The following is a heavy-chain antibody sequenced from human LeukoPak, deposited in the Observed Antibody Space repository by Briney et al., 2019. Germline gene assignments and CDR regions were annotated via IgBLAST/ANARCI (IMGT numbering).Heavy chain of an antibody. V-gene: IGHV4-59*01. CDR3: ARAQLNLLVDFGMDV. CDR2: INYSGRT. CDR1: GGSLSTYY. D-gene: IGHD1-1*01. Sequence: SETLSLTCTVSGGSLSTYYWTWVRQPPGKGLEWIGYINYSGRTSYNPSLKSRVTISADTSKNQFSLKLSSVTAADTAVYYCARAQLNLLVDFGMDVWGQGTKVTVSS. J-gene: IGHJ6*02.